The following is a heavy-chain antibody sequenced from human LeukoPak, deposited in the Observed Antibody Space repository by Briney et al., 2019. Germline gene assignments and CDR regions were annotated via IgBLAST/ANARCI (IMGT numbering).Heavy chain of an antibody. CDR2: IYPGDSDT. Sequence: GKSLKISCKGSGYSFTSYWIGWVRQMPGKGLEWMGIIYPGDSDTRYSPSFQGQVTISADKSTSTAYLQWSSLKASDTAMYYCARHLQGCSSTSCPFDYWGQGTPVTVSS. J-gene: IGHJ4*02. CDR1: GYSFTSYW. CDR3: ARHLQGCSSTSCPFDY. D-gene: IGHD2-2*01. V-gene: IGHV5-51*01.